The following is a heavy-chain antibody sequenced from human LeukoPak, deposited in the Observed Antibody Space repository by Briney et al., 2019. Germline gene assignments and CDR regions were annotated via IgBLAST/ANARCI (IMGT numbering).Heavy chain of an antibody. CDR2: ISSSSSYI. D-gene: IGHD2-2*01. J-gene: IGHJ6*02. CDR3: AREFPIVVVPAAASYYYYGMDV. CDR1: GFAFSSYV. V-gene: IGHV3-21*01. Sequence: GGSLRLSCAASGFAFSSYVMSWVRQAPGKGLEWVSSISSSSSYIYYADSVKGRFTISRDNAKNSLYLQMNSLRAEDTAVYYCAREFPIVVVPAAASYYYYGMDVWGQGTTVTVSS.